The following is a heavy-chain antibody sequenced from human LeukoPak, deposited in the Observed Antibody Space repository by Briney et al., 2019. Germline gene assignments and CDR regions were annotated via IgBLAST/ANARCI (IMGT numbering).Heavy chain of an antibody. Sequence: ASVKVSCKASGYTFTHHGISWVRQAPGQGLEWMGWISCYNGDTHYAQKFQGRVTMTTDKSTSTAYMEVRSLRSDDTAAYYCARDPRNTRGYYAYFDNWGQGTLVTVSS. CDR2: ISCYNGDT. V-gene: IGHV1-18*01. CDR1: GYTFTHHG. CDR3: ARDPRNTRGYYAYFDN. D-gene: IGHD6-25*01. J-gene: IGHJ4*02.